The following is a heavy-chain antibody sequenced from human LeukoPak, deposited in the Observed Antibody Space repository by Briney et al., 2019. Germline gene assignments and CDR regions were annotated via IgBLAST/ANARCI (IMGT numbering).Heavy chain of an antibody. CDR3: ARDLGYCSGGSCYNWFDP. CDR1: GGTFSSYT. Sequence: SVKVSCKASGGTFSSYTISWVRQAPGLGLEWMGRIIPILGIANYAQKFQGRVTITADKSTSTAYMELSSLRSEDTAVYYCARDLGYCSGGSCYNWFDPWGQGTLVTVSS. D-gene: IGHD2-15*01. V-gene: IGHV1-69*04. CDR2: IIPILGIA. J-gene: IGHJ5*02.